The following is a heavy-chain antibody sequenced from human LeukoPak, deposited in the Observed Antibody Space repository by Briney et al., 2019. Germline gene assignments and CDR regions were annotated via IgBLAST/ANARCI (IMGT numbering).Heavy chain of an antibody. CDR1: GFTFSSYS. D-gene: IGHD2-21*02. Sequence: GGSLRLSCAASGFTFSSYSMNWVRQAPGKGLEWVSAVYDGDTTYYADSVKGRFTISRDNSKNTLYLQINSLRVEDTAVYFCGRDRLLYLDYWGQGTPVTVSS. V-gene: IGHV3-53*01. J-gene: IGHJ4*02. CDR3: GRDRLLYLDY. CDR2: VYDGDTT.